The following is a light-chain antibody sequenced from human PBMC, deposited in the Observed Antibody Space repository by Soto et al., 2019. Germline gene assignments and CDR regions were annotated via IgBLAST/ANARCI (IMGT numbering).Light chain of an antibody. CDR3: QQSYSTPGT. CDR2: AAS. V-gene: IGKV1-39*01. J-gene: IGKJ3*01. CDR1: QSISSY. Sequence: DIQMTQSPSSLSASVGDRVTITCRASQSISSYLNWYQQKPGKAPKLLIYAASSLKSGVPSRFSGSGSGTDFTLTISSLQPEDFAPYYCQQSYSTPGTFGPGTKVDIK.